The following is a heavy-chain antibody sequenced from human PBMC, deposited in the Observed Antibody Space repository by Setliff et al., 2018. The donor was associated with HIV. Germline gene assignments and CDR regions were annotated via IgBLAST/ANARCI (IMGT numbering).Heavy chain of an antibody. CDR1: GFAFSDYA. Sequence: GGSLRLSCAASGFAFSDYAMSWVRQAPGKGLEWVSAIIGSGDTTYYADSVKGRCTISRDNSKNTLYLQMNSLRPEDTAIYYCAGLATWAYYYYYMDVWGKGTTVTVSS. D-gene: IGHD3-3*02. CDR2: IIGSGDTT. J-gene: IGHJ6*03. V-gene: IGHV3-23*01. CDR3: AGLATWAYYYYYMDV.